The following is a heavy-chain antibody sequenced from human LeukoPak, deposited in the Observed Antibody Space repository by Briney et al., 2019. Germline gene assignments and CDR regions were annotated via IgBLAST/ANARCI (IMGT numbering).Heavy chain of an antibody. Sequence: GSAVHVSFKGSGGTFSRYPIRWLGQARGQGRAWMGGIIPICGTANYAQKFQGRVTITADESTSTAYMELSSLRSEDTAVYYCARGRDTAMVTRAPFDYWGQGTLVTVSS. CDR2: IIPICGTA. J-gene: IGHJ4*02. CDR3: ARGRDTAMVTRAPFDY. CDR1: GGTFSRYP. V-gene: IGHV1-69*01. D-gene: IGHD5-18*01.